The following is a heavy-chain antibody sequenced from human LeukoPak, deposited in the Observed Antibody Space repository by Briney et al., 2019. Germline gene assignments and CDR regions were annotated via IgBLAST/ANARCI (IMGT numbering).Heavy chain of an antibody. V-gene: IGHV3-30*03. Sequence: GGSLRLPCAASGFTFSSYGMHWVRQAPGKGLEWVAVISYDGSNKYYADSVKGRFTISRDNSKNTLYLQMNSLRAEDTAVYYCASDIVVVPAATGAGAFDIWGQGTMVTVSS. CDR3: ASDIVVVPAATGAGAFDI. J-gene: IGHJ3*02. D-gene: IGHD2-2*01. CDR1: GFTFSSYG. CDR2: ISYDGSNK.